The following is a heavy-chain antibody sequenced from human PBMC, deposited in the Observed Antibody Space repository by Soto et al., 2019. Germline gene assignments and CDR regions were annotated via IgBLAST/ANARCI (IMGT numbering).Heavy chain of an antibody. CDR2: ISGSRGTT. CDR1: GFSFSSYA. D-gene: IGHD6-19*01. J-gene: IGHJ4*02. V-gene: IGHV3-23*01. CDR3: AKGAGMAVAGPSYFDS. Sequence: PGGSLRLSCAASGFSFSSYAMTWVRQAPGKGLEWVSTISGSRGTTYYADSVKGRFTISRDNSKNTLYLQMNSLTAEDTAIYYCAKGAGMAVAGPSYFDSCGQGPLVTVSS.